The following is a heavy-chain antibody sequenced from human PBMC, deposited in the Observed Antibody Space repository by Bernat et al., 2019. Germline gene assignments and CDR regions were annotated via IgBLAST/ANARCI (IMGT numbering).Heavy chain of an antibody. Sequence: QVQLVQSGAEVKKPGSSVKVSCKASGGTFSSYAISWVRQAPGQGLEWMGGIIPIFGTANYAQKFQGRVTITADESTSTAYMELSSLRSEDTAVYYCASPYYYGSGSRNFGDYWGQGTLVTVSS. V-gene: IGHV1-69*01. D-gene: IGHD3-10*01. CDR3: ASPYYYGSGSRNFGDY. CDR2: IIPIFGTA. CDR1: GGTFSSYA. J-gene: IGHJ4*02.